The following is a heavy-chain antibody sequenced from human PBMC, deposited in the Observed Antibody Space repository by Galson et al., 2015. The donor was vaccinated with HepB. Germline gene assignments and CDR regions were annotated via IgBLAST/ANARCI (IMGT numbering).Heavy chain of an antibody. Sequence: SLRLSCAASGFTFSSYAMHWVRQAPGKGLEWVAVISYDGSNKYYADSVKGRFTISRDNSKNTLYLQMNSLRAEDTAVYYCARAAYYDFWSGYYTGGFDYWGQGTLVTVSS. V-gene: IGHV3-30-3*01. J-gene: IGHJ4*02. CDR1: GFTFSSYA. CDR2: ISYDGSNK. CDR3: ARAAYYDFWSGYYTGGFDY. D-gene: IGHD3-3*01.